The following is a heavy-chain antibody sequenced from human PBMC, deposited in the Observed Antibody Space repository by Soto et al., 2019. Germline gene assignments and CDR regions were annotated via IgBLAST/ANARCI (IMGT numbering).Heavy chain of an antibody. CDR3: AKNGHPPYYYYGMDV. CDR1: GYIFTTYG. J-gene: IGHJ6*02. D-gene: IGHD2-8*01. V-gene: IGHV1-18*01. CDR2: ISGYNGDT. Sequence: ASVKVSCKASGYIFTTYGISWVRQAPGQGLEWMGWISGYNGDTNNAQKFQDRVTMTIDRSTTTAYLELRSMTSDDTAVYYCAKNGHPPYYYYGMDVWGQGTTVTVSS.